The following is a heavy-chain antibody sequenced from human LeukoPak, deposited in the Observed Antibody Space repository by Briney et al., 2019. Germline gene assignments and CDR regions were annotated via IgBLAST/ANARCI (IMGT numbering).Heavy chain of an antibody. V-gene: IGHV3-30*03. D-gene: IGHD2-2*01. Sequence: PGGSLRLSCAASGFAFSSFSMHWVRQAPGKGLEWVAIISYDGSNKYYADSVKGRFTISRDNSRTTLYLQMNSLRAEDTAVYYCARDYCGSISCRDSCGQGTLVTVSS. CDR1: GFAFSSFS. J-gene: IGHJ4*02. CDR2: ISYDGSNK. CDR3: ARDYCGSISCRDS.